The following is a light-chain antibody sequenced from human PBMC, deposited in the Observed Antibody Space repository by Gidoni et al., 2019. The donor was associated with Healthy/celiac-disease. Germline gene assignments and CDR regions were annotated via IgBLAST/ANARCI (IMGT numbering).Light chain of an antibody. Sequence: QSVLTQPPSVSGAPGQRVTISCTGSSSNIGAGYDVHWYQQLPGTAPKLLIYGNSNRPSGFPDRFSGSKSGTSASLAITGLQADDEADYYCQSYDSSWGVFGGGTKLTVL. CDR3: QSYDSSWGV. V-gene: IGLV1-40*01. J-gene: IGLJ3*02. CDR1: SSNIGAGYD. CDR2: GNS.